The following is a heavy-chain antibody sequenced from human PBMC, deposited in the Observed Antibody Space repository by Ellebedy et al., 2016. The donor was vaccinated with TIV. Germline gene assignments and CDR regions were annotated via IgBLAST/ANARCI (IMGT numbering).Heavy chain of an antibody. CDR1: GYTFTNYA. Sequence: AASVKVSCKASGYTFTNYAIHWVRQASGQGLEWMGWMNPKTNNTVYAQKFQGRVTMTRNTPIKTAYLALTSLKFDDTAVYFCTTGVTMGENRFSDSWGQGTLVIVSS. CDR2: MNPKTNNT. J-gene: IGHJ5*01. V-gene: IGHV1-8*01. D-gene: IGHD2-21*02. CDR3: TTGVTMGENRFSDS.